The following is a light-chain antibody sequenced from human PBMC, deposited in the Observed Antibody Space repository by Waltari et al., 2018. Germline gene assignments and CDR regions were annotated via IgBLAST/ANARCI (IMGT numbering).Light chain of an antibody. CDR1: HAISSY. J-gene: IGKJ4*01. V-gene: IGKV1-12*01. Sequence: DIQMTKSPSSVSASVGDRVTISCRASHAISSYLAWYQQEPGKAPKLLIYAASSLLSGVPSRFSGSGSGTDFTLTISSLQPDDSATYYCQQGKTFPLTFGGGTKVEI. CDR3: QQGKTFPLT. CDR2: AAS.